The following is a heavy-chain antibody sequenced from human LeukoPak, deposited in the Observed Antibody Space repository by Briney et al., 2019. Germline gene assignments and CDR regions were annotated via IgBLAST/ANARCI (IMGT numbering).Heavy chain of an antibody. V-gene: IGHV3-21*01. CDR2: ISFSSSYI. J-gene: IGHJ4*02. D-gene: IGHD6-19*01. Sequence: SGGPLRLSCAASGFTFSSYSMNWVRQAPGKGLEWVSSISFSSSYIYYADSIKGRFTISRDNAKNSLYLQMNSLRTEDTAVYYCARGPSSGWGTFDYWGQGTLVAVSS. CDR1: GFTFSSYS. CDR3: ARGPSSGWGTFDY.